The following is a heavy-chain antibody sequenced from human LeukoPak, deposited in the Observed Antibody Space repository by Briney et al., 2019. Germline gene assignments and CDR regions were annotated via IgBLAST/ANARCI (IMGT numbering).Heavy chain of an antibody. J-gene: IGHJ4*02. Sequence: PSETLSLTCAVSGDFISSSDWWSWVRQAPGKGLEWIGEIHESGSTNCNPSLKSRVTISIDKSKNQVSLKLSSVTAADTAVYYCASYSYYYDSSGYFDYWGQGTLVTVSS. CDR2: IHESGST. V-gene: IGHV4-4*02. D-gene: IGHD3-22*01. CDR1: GDFISSSDW. CDR3: ASYSYYYDSSGYFDY.